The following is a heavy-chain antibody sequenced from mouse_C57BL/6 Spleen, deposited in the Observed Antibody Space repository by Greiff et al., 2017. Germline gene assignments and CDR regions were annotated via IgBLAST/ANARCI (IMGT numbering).Heavy chain of an antibody. D-gene: IGHD2-4*01. CDR2: IYPGSGST. CDR1: GYTFTSYW. CDR3: ARKDDYDVGYYVDF. J-gene: IGHJ2*01. Sequence: QVQLQQPGAELVKPGASVKMSCKASGYTFTSYWITWVKQRPGQGLEWIGDIYPGSGSTNYNEKFKSKATLTVDKSSSTAYMQLSSLTSEDSAVYYCARKDDYDVGYYVDFWGQGTTLTVSS. V-gene: IGHV1-55*01.